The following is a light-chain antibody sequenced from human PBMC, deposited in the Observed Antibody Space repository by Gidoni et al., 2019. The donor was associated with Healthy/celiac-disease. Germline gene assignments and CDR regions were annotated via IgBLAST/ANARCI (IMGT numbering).Light chain of an antibody. J-gene: IGLJ2*01. CDR1: SSNIGAGYD. CDR2: GNS. V-gene: IGLV1-40*01. CDR3: QSYDSSLSGLV. Sequence: QSVLTQPPSVSVAPGQRVTISCTVSSSNIGAGYDVHWYQQLPGTAPKLLIYGNSNRPSGVPDRFSGSKSGTSASLAITGLQAEDEADYYCQSYDSSLSGLVFGGGTKLTVL.